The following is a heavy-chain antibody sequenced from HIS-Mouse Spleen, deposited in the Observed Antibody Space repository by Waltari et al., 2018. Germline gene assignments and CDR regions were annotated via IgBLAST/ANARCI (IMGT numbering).Heavy chain of an antibody. Sequence: QVQLVEAGGGVVQPGRSLRLSCAACGFTFSSLGMTGFRQAPGKGLGWVAVLWYDGSNKYYADSVKGRFTISRDNSKNTLYLQMNSLRAEDTAVYYCARVTLAGGFDPWGQGTLVTVSS. CDR1: GFTFSSLG. CDR3: ARVTLAGGFDP. CDR2: LWYDGSNK. J-gene: IGHJ5*02. D-gene: IGHD3-16*01. V-gene: IGHV3-33*01.